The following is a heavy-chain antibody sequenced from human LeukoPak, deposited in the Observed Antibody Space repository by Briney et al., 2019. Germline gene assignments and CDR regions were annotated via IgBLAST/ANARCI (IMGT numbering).Heavy chain of an antibody. J-gene: IGHJ4*02. CDR2: ISGSGGST. Sequence: GGSLRLSCAASGFIFSSYAVSWLRQAPGKGLEWVSRISGSGGSTSYADSVKGWFTISRDNSKNTLYLQMNSLRAEDTAVFYCAKENRWEWGQGTLVTVSS. CDR1: GFIFSSYA. V-gene: IGHV3-23*01. D-gene: IGHD1-14*01. CDR3: AKENRWE.